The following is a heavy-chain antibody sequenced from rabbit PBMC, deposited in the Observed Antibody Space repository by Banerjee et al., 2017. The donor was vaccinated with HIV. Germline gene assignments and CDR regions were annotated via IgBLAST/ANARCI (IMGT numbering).Heavy chain of an antibody. J-gene: IGHJ4*01. V-gene: IGHV1S47*01. D-gene: IGHD6-1*01. CDR1: GFDFSSYG. Sequence: QEQLVESGGGLVQPGGSLKLSCKASGFDFSSYGVSWVRQAPGKGLEWIGYIDPVFGSTYYASWVNGRFPISSHNAQNTLYLQLNSLTAADTATYFCARDYDYTYGGYFFVLWGPGTLVPVS. CDR3: ARDYDYTYGGYFFVL. CDR2: IDPVFGST.